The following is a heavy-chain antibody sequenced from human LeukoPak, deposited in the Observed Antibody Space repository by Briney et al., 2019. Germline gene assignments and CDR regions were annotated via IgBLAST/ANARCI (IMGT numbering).Heavy chain of an antibody. V-gene: IGHV3-7*01. D-gene: IGHD4-17*01. J-gene: IGHJ4*02. Sequence: GGSLRLSCAPSGFSFSAFWMSWVRQGPGKGLEGVATINPYGSQQYSVDSVRGRFTLSRDNAKNSLYLQMNSLSADETAVYYCVRLFGGVTTFDYWGQGTLVTVSS. CDR2: INPYGSQQ. CDR3: VRLFGGVTTFDY. CDR1: GFSFSAFW.